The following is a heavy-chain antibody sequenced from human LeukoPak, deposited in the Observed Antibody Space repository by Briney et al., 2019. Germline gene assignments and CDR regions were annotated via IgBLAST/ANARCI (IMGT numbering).Heavy chain of an antibody. D-gene: IGHD5-24*01. CDR3: ARAQGRWLQLRFFDY. CDR1: GGSFSGYY. CDR2: INHSGST. Sequence: SETLSLTCAVYGGSFSGYYWSWIRQPPGKGLEWIGEINHSGSTNYNPSLKSRVTISVDTSKNQFSLKLSSVTAADTAVYYSARAQGRWLQLRFFDYWGQGTLVTVSS. J-gene: IGHJ4*02. V-gene: IGHV4-34*01.